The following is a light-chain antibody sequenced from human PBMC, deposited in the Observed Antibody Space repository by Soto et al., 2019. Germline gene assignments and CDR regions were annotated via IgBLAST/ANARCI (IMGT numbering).Light chain of an antibody. V-gene: IGKV3-15*01. CDR3: QQYDNWPWT. J-gene: IGKJ1*01. Sequence: EIVMTQSPATLSVSPGEGATVSCRASQSVSSNLAWYQQKPGQAPRLLIHGASTRAPGFPARFSGSGSGTDFTLTISSLQSEDFAVYYCQQYDNWPWTFGQGTKVEIK. CDR2: GAS. CDR1: QSVSSN.